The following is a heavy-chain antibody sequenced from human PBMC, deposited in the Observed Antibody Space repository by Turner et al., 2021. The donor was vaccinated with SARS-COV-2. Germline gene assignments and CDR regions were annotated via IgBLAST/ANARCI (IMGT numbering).Heavy chain of an antibody. D-gene: IGHD6-13*01. CDR2: FDTGDGET. Sequence: QVQPAQSGAGVKKPGASAKVSCKVSGYTLTELSMHWVRQAPGKGLEWVGGFDTGDGETSYEQEFQGRVTMTEDTSNDTAYLELNSLRSEDTAVYYCSTAPPIATAGRWFDPWGQGTLVTVSS. J-gene: IGHJ5*02. CDR1: GYTLTELS. V-gene: IGHV1-24*01. CDR3: STAPPIATAGRWFDP.